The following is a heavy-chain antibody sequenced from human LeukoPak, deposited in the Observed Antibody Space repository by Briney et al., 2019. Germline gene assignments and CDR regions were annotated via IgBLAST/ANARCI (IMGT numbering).Heavy chain of an antibody. CDR3: ARRDCSSTSCHPFDY. CDR2: IYPGDSDT. D-gene: IGHD2-2*01. Sequence: GESLKISCKGSGYSFTSYWIGWVRQMPGKGLEWMGIIYPGDSDTRYSPSFQGQVTISADKSISTAYLQWSSLKASDTAMYYCARRDCSSTSCHPFDYWGQGTLVTVSS. J-gene: IGHJ4*02. CDR1: GYSFTSYW. V-gene: IGHV5-51*01.